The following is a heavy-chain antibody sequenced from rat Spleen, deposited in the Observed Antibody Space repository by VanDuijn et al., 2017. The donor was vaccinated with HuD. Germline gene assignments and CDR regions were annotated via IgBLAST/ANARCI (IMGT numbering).Heavy chain of an antibody. Sequence: QVQLKESGPGLVQSSQTLSLTCNVSGFSLSNYGVIWVRRPPGKGLEWIAAMSSGGNTYHNSVLKSRLSISRDTSKSQVFLKMNSLQTEETAIYYCTRAWGGYSRDYFDYWGQGVMVTVSS. D-gene: IGHD1-11*01. V-gene: IGHV2S8*01. CDR1: GFSLSNYG. CDR3: TRAWGGYSRDYFDY. J-gene: IGHJ2*01. CDR2: MSSGGNT.